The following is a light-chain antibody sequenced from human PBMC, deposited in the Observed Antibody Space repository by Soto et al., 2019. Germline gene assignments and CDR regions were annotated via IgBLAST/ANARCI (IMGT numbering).Light chain of an antibody. CDR1: SRDVGDYSY. Sequence: QSALTQPRSVSGSPGQSVTISCTGSSRDVGDYSYVSWYQKHPGKAPKVMIYDVNKRPSGVPDRFSGSKSGNTASLTISGLQAEDEADYYCCSYAGGYIFVFGGGTQLTVL. V-gene: IGLV2-11*01. CDR2: DVN. J-gene: IGLJ3*02. CDR3: CSYAGGYIFV.